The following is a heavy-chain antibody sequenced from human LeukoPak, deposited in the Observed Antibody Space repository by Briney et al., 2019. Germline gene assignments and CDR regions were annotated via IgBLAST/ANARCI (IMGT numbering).Heavy chain of an antibody. CDR1: GFNLYRYT. J-gene: IGHJ4*02. CDR2: ISSSGLHI. D-gene: IGHD3-10*01. CDR3: ARDHAVGTMLRGSDH. V-gene: IGHV3-21*01. Sequence: AGTLRLSCAAYGFNLYRYTMNWVPQAPGKGVEFVSSISSSGLHIYYADSLRGRFTISRDNAKSSRYLQMNSLRADDTAVYFCARDHAVGTMLRGSDHWGQGTLVTVSS.